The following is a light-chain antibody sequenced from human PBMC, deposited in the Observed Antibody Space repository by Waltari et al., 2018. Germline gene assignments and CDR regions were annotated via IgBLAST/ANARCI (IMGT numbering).Light chain of an antibody. V-gene: IGLV2-14*03. CDR2: DVS. CDR3: SSYTSSSPYV. J-gene: IGLJ1*01. CDR1: SSDVGDYNY. Sequence: QSALTQPASVSGSPGQSITISCTATSSDVGDYNYVSWYQQHPGKAPKLSIYDVSNRPSGVSNRFSGSKSGNTASLTISGLQAEDEADYYCSSYTSSSPYVFGTGTKVTVL.